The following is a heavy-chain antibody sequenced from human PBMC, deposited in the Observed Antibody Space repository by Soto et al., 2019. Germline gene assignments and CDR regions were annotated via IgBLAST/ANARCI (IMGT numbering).Heavy chain of an antibody. J-gene: IGHJ6*02. Sequence: QVQLVQSGAEVKKPGSSVKVSCKASGGTFSSYAISWVRQAPGQGLEWMGGIIPIFGTANYAQKFQGRVTITADESTSTAYMELSSLRSEDTAVYYCARDVPGPIRYFDWSGPYYYYYYGMDVWGQGTTVTVSS. CDR3: ARDVPGPIRYFDWSGPYYYYYYGMDV. D-gene: IGHD3-9*01. CDR1: GGTFSSYA. V-gene: IGHV1-69*01. CDR2: IIPIFGTA.